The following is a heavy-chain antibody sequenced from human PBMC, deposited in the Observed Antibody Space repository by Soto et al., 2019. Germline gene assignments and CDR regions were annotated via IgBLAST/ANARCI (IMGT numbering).Heavy chain of an antibody. V-gene: IGHV1-46*01. J-gene: IGHJ4*02. CDR1: GYTFTSYY. CDR3: ARESFIVVVTALHPPPRVADY. Sequence: ASVKVSCKXSGYTFTSYYMHWVRQAPGQGLEWMGIINPSGGSTSYAQKFQGRVTMARDTSTSTVYMELSSLRSEDTAVYYCARESFIVVVTALHPPPRVADYWGQGTLVTVSS. D-gene: IGHD2-21*02. CDR2: INPSGGST.